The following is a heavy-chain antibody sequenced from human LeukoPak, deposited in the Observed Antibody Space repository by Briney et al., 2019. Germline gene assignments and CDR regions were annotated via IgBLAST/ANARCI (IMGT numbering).Heavy chain of an antibody. Sequence: ASVTVSFKSSVYTFTNYDINWVRQATGQGREWMGWMNPSNGNTVYAQNLQGRVSMTGDSSISTAYMELTSLRSDDTAVYYCTMSGDNYGQAFDYWGQGTLVTVSS. CDR3: TMSGDNYGQAFDY. J-gene: IGHJ4*02. V-gene: IGHV1-8*01. CDR1: VYTFTNYD. D-gene: IGHD4-17*01. CDR2: MNPSNGNT.